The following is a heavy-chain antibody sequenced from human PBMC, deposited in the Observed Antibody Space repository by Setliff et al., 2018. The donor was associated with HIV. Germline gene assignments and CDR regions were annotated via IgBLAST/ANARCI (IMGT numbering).Heavy chain of an antibody. CDR3: AREERKAPAGSGYYYYGMDV. Sequence: SETLSLTCSVSGYSINTAYYWSWIRQPAGKGLEWIGRMYTSGSTNYNPSLKSRVTISVDTFKRQFSLKLSSVTAADTAVYYCAREERKAPAGSGYYYYGMDVWGQGTMVTVSS. V-gene: IGHV4-61*02. J-gene: IGHJ6*02. CDR1: GYSINTAYY. D-gene: IGHD6-13*01. CDR2: MYTSGST.